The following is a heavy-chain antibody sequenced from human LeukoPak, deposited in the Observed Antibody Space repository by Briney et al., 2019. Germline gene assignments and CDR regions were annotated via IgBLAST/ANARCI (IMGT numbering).Heavy chain of an antibody. CDR2: IYSGGST. CDR3: ARQRGLGELLPFDY. CDR1: GFTVSSNY. Sequence: GGSLRLSCAASGFTVSSNYMSWVRQAPGKGLEWVSVIYSGGSTYYADSVKGRFTISRDNSKNTLYLQMNSLRAEDTAVYYCARQRGLGELLPFDYWGQGTLVTVSS. J-gene: IGHJ4*02. D-gene: IGHD3-10*01. V-gene: IGHV3-66*04.